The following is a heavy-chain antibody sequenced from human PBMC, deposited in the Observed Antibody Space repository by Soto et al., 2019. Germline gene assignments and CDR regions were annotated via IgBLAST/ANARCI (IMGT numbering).Heavy chain of an antibody. CDR2: ISYDGSNK. CDR1: GFTFSSYG. Sequence: QVQLVESGGGVIQPGRSLRLSCAASGFTFSSYGMHWVRQAPGKGLEWVAVISYDGSNKYYADSVKGRFTISRDNSKNTLYLQMNSLGAEDTAVYYCAKGPGGEHWGQGTLVTVSS. J-gene: IGHJ1*01. V-gene: IGHV3-30*18. CDR3: AKGPGGEH. D-gene: IGHD3-10*01.